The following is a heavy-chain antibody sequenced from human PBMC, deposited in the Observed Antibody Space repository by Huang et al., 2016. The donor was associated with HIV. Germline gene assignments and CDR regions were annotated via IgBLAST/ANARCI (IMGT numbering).Heavy chain of an antibody. CDR2: IKRDGRST. CDR1: GFTFSSYW. J-gene: IGHJ4*02. CDR3: ARGSRQGKYYYGSGTAY. V-gene: IGHV3-74*01. D-gene: IGHD3-10*01. Sequence: EVQLVESGGGLVQPGGSLRLSCAASGFTFSSYWMHWVRQVPGKGLVGVSQIKRDGRSTSYADAVKGRFTISRDNAKNTLYLQMNSLRAEDTAVYYCARGSRQGKYYYGSGTAYWGQGTLVTVSS.